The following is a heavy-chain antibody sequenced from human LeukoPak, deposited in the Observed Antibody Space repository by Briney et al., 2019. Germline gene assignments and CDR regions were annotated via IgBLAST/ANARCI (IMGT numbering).Heavy chain of an antibody. CDR3: ARVRGYYYGSGSRIGWFDP. CDR2: INHSGST. D-gene: IGHD3-10*01. CDR1: GGSFSGYY. Sequence: SETLSLTCAVYGGSFSGYYWSWIRQPPGKGLEWIGDINHSGSTTYNPSLKSRVTIAVDTSKNQFSLKLGSVTAADTAVYYCARVRGYYYGSGSRIGWFDPWGQGTLVTDSS. J-gene: IGHJ5*02. V-gene: IGHV4-34*01.